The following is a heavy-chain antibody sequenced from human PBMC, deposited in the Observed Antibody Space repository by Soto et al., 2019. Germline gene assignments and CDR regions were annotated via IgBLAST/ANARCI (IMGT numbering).Heavy chain of an antibody. CDR2: INHSGST. V-gene: IGHV4-34*01. D-gene: IGHD3-9*01. CDR3: ARGGPTYYDILTGSPPSDYYYYYGMDV. Sequence: QVQLQQWGAGLLKPSETLSLTCAVYGGSFSGYYWSWIRQPPGKGLEWIGEINHSGSTNYNPSLKSRVTISVDTSKNQFSLKLSSVTAADTAVYYCARGGPTYYDILTGSPPSDYYYYYGMDVWGQGTTVTVSS. J-gene: IGHJ6*02. CDR1: GGSFSGYY.